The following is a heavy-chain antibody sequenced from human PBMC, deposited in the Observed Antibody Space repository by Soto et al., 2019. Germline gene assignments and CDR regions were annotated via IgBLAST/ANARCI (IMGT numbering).Heavy chain of an antibody. Sequence: GVSLRLSCAASGFTFSSYAMSWVRQAPGKGLEWVSAISGSGGSTYYADSVKGRFTISRDNSKNTLYLQMNSLRAEDTAVYYCAKELRSIAAAGTSPFDYWGQGTLVTVSS. CDR3: AKELRSIAAAGTSPFDY. V-gene: IGHV3-23*01. CDR1: GFTFSSYA. D-gene: IGHD6-13*01. CDR2: ISGSGGST. J-gene: IGHJ4*02.